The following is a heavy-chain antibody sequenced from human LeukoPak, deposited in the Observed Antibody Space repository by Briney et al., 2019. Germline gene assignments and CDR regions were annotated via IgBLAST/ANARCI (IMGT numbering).Heavy chain of an antibody. CDR3: ARDHSLYYGGNSYAFDI. V-gene: IGHV4-38-2*02. CDR2: IYHSGST. D-gene: IGHD4-23*01. J-gene: IGHJ3*02. CDR1: GYSISSGYY. Sequence: ASETLSLTCAVSGYSISSGYYWGWIRQPPGKGLEWIGSIYHSGSTYYNPSLKSRVTISVDTSRNQFSLKLSSVTAADTAVYYCARDHSLYYGGNSYAFDIWGQGTMVTVSS.